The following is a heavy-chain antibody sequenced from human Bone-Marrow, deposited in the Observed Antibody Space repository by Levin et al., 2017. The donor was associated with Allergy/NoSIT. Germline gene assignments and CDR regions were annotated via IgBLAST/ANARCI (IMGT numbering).Heavy chain of an antibody. D-gene: IGHD2-8*01. V-gene: IGHV4-34*01. CDR1: GGSFSGYY. CDR2: INHSGST. Sequence: PSETLSLTCAVYGGSFSGYYWSWIRQPPGKGLEWIGEINHSGSTNYNPSLKSRVTISVDTSKNQFSLKLSSVTAADTAVYYCARGPVCYTAYVNWGQGTLVTVSS. J-gene: IGHJ4*02. CDR3: ARGPVCYTAYVN.